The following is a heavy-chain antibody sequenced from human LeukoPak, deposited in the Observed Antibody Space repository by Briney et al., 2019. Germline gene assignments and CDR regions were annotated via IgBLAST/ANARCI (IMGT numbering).Heavy chain of an antibody. V-gene: IGHV3-74*01. CDR2: INGDGSTT. D-gene: IGHD2-15*01. CDR3: ARLGGSWWFDP. J-gene: IGHJ5*02. CDR1: GFTFSRYW. Sequence: GGSLRLSCAASGFTFSRYWMHWVRQAPGKGLVWVSRINGDGSTTSYADSVKGGFTISRDNSKNTLYLQMNSLRAEDTAVYYCARLGGSWWFDPWGQGTLVTVSS.